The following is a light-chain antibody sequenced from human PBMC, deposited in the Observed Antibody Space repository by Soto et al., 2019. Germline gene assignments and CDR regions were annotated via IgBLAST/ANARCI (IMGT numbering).Light chain of an antibody. CDR2: EVS. CDR3: SSYTSSSTLGV. CDR1: SSDVGGYNY. V-gene: IGLV2-14*01. Sequence: QSVLTQPASVSGSPGQSITISCTGTSSDVGGYNYVSWYQQHPGKAPKLMIYEVSNRPSGVSNRFSGSKSGNTASLTISGLQAEDEADYYCSSYTSSSTLGVFGGGNKVTVL. J-gene: IGLJ3*02.